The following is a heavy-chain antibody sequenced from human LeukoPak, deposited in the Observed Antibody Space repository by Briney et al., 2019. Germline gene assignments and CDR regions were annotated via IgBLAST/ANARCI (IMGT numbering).Heavy chain of an antibody. CDR1: GFTVSSNY. CDR2: IYSGGST. Sequence: GGSLRLSCATSGFTVSSNYMSWVRQAPGKGLEWVSVIYSGGSTYYADSVKGRFTISRDNSKNTLYLQMNSLRAEDTAVYYCARDLGGSYYYGMDVWGQGTTVTVSS. J-gene: IGHJ6*02. D-gene: IGHD1-26*01. CDR3: ARDLGGSYYYGMDV. V-gene: IGHV3-66*01.